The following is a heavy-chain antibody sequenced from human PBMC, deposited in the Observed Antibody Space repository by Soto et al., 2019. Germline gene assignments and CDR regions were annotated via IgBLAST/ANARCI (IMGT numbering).Heavy chain of an antibody. Sequence: QVQLVESGGGAVQPGRSLRLSCVASGFTFSNYGMHWVRQAPGKGLEWVALVSYNGRKEYYADSVKGRFSISRDNSKNTLYVQMNTLRDEDTAVYYCAKDSLRGGVPAALNFDYWGRGTLVTAS. J-gene: IGHJ4*02. CDR3: AKDSLRGGVPAALNFDY. CDR1: GFTFSNYG. V-gene: IGHV3-30*18. D-gene: IGHD2-2*01. CDR2: VSYNGRKE.